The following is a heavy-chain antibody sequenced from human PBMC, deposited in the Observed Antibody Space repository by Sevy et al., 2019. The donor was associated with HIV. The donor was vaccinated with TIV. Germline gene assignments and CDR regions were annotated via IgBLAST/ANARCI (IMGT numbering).Heavy chain of an antibody. J-gene: IGHJ4*02. V-gene: IGHV4-31*03. CDR3: AREGGRWSGYYKFDY. CDR2: IYYSGST. Sequence: SETLSLTCTVSGGSISSGGYYRSWIRQHPGKGLEWIGYIYYSGSTYYNPSLKSRVTISVDTSKNQFSLKLSSVTAADTAVYYCAREGGRWSGYYKFDYWGQGTLVTVSS. CDR1: GGSISSGGYY. D-gene: IGHD3-3*01.